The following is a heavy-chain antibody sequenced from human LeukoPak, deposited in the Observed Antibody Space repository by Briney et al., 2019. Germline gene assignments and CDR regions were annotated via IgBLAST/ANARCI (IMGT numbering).Heavy chain of an antibody. CDR1: GGSSSGYY. D-gene: IGHD4-11*01. J-gene: IGHJ6*03. CDR2: IHTSGRT. V-gene: IGHV4-59*10. CDR3: ARGRVSSSTWYSTYYYFFYMDF. Sequence: PSETLSLTCGVYGGSSSGYYWSWIRQPAGKGLEWIGRIHTSGRTNYNPSLKSRVTMSVDTSKNQFSLKLSSVTAADTAVYYCARGRVSSSTWYSTYYYFFYMDFWGKGTTVTVSS.